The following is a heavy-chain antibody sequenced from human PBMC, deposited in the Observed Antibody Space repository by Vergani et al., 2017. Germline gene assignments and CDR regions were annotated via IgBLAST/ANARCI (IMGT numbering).Heavy chain of an antibody. CDR1: GYTFTSYA. CDR3: ARERKYSSSWYDYYYMDV. CDR2: ISAYNGNT. D-gene: IGHD6-13*01. V-gene: IGHV1-18*01. J-gene: IGHJ6*03. Sequence: QVQLVQSGSELKKPGASVKVSCKASGYTFTSYAMNWVRQAPGQGLEWMGWISAYNGNTNYAQKLQGRVTMTTDTSTSTAYMELRSLRSDDTAVYYCARERKYSSSWYDYYYMDVWGKGTTVTVSS.